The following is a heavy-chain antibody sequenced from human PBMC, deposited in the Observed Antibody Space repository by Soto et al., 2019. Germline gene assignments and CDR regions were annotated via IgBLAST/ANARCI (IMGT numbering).Heavy chain of an antibody. V-gene: IGHV3-23*01. Sequence: GGSLILSCAASGFTFSSYSMSWVRQAPGKGLEWVSAISGSGGSTYYADSVKGRFTISRDNSKNTLHLQMNSLRAEDTAVYYCAKFRVVLRDAFDIWGQGTMVTVSS. CDR3: AKFRVVLRDAFDI. J-gene: IGHJ3*02. CDR1: GFTFSSYS. CDR2: ISGSGGST. D-gene: IGHD2-15*01.